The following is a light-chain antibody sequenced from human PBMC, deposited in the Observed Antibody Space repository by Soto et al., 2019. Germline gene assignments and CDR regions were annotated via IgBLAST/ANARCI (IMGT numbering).Light chain of an antibody. CDR1: SSDVGGYNY. CDR3: SSYTSSSTLV. CDR2: DVS. J-gene: IGLJ2*01. Sequence: QSVLTQPASVSGSPGQSITISCTGTSSDVGGYNYVSWYQQHPGKAPKLMIYDVSNRPSGVSNRFSGSKSGNTASLTISGRQAEDEADYYCSSYTSSSTLVFGGGTKLTGL. V-gene: IGLV2-14*01.